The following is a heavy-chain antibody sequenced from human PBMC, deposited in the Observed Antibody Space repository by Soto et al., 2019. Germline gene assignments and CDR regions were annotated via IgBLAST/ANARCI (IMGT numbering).Heavy chain of an antibody. Sequence: SLRLSCAASGFTFSSYGMHWVRQAPGKGLEWVAIISSDGSDQIYADSVKGRFTISRDNSKDALYLQMNSLRADDTALYYCVKIWVPTIFNYYYPMDVWGQGTTVTVS. V-gene: IGHV3-30*18. J-gene: IGHJ6*02. D-gene: IGHD1-1*01. CDR1: GFTFSSYG. CDR3: VKIWVPTIFNYYYPMDV. CDR2: ISSDGSDQ.